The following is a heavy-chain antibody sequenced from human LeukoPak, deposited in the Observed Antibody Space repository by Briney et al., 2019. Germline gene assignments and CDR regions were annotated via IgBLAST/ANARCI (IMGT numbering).Heavy chain of an antibody. V-gene: IGHV1-69*13. CDR3: ARDPGHSGGQN. Sequence: SVKVSCKASGYTFTSYYMHWVRQAPGQGLEWMGGIVPIFGTTKYAQKFQGRVTLTADESTSTAYMELSSLRSEDTAFYYCARDPGHSGGQNWGQGTLVTVSS. D-gene: IGHD5-12*01. CDR1: GYTFTSYY. J-gene: IGHJ4*02. CDR2: IVPIFGTT.